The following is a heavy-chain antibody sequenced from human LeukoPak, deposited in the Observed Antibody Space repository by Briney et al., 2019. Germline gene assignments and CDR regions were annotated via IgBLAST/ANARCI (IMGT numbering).Heavy chain of an antibody. CDR2: IYYSGST. J-gene: IGHJ4*02. CDR3: AREGVITMIRGVNFGY. V-gene: IGHV4-59*12. Sequence: SETLSLTCTVSGGSISSYYWSWIRQPPGKGLEWIGYIYYSGSTNYNPSLKSRVTISVDTSKNQFSLKLSSVTAADTAVYYCAREGVITMIRGVNFGYWGQGTLVTVSS. CDR1: GGSISSYY. D-gene: IGHD3-10*01.